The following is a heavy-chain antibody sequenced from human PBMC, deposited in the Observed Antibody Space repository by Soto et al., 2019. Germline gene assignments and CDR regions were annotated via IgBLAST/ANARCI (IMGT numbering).Heavy chain of an antibody. V-gene: IGHV1-69*12. D-gene: IGHD4-17*01. Sequence: QVQLVQSGAEVKKPGSSVKVSCKASGGTFSTYAISWVRQAPGQGLEWMGGIIPIFATPNYAQKFQGRVKISADASTSTAYMELSSLRSEYTGVYYCGAGPSGDYISDYWGQGTLVTVSS. CDR3: GAGPSGDYISDY. CDR2: IIPIFATP. J-gene: IGHJ4*02. CDR1: GGTFSTYA.